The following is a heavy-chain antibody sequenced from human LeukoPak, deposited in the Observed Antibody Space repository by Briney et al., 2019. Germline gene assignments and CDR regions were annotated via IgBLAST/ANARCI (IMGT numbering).Heavy chain of an antibody. V-gene: IGHV1-69*06. D-gene: IGHD5-18*01. J-gene: IGHJ6*03. CDR1: GGTFSSYA. CDR3: ASFIGGYSYGLGYYYYMDV. Sequence: ASVKVSCKASGGTFSSYAISWVRQAPGQGLEWMGGIIPIFGTANYAQKFQGRVTITADKSTSTAYMELSSLRSEDTAVYYCASFIGGYSYGLGYYYYMDVWGKGTTVTVSS. CDR2: IIPIFGTA.